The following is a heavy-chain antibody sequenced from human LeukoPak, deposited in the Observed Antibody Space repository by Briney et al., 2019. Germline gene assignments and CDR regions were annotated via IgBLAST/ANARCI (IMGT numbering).Heavy chain of an antibody. CDR3: ARDIRPRVESFDY. Sequence: ASVKVSCMASGYTFTDYHLHWVRQAPGQGLEWMGWINPNSGGTNYAQKFQGRVTMTRDTSINTAYMELSRVRSDDTAVYYCARDIRPRVESFDYWGQGTLVTVSS. CDR1: GYTFTDYH. CDR2: INPNSGGT. D-gene: IGHD3-3*01. V-gene: IGHV1-2*02. J-gene: IGHJ4*02.